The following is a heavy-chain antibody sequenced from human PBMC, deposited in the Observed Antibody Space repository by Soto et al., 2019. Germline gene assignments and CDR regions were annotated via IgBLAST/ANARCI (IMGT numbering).Heavy chain of an antibody. CDR1: GFTFNSYG. J-gene: IGHJ5*02. D-gene: IGHD2-8*01. CDR3: AKDVGYCTNAACLYNWFDP. CDR2: ISHDGNNI. V-gene: IGHV3-30*18. Sequence: PGGSLRLSCAASGFTFNSYGIHWVRQAPGKALEWVADISHDGNNIYSGDSVQGRFTISRDNSKNTLYLQMISLRAEDTSVYYCAKDVGYCTNAACLYNWFDPWGQGTLVTVSS.